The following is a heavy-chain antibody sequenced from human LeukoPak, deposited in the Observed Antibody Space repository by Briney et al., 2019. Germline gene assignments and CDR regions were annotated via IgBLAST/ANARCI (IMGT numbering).Heavy chain of an antibody. J-gene: IGHJ4*02. CDR3: TTRPGIVVVPAAEGTDY. Sequence: GGSLRLSCAASGFTFSNAWMSWVRQAPGKGLEWVGRIKSKTDGGTTDYAAPVKGRFTISRDDSKNTLYLQMNSLKTEDTAVYYCTTRPGIVVVPAAEGTDYWGQGTLVTVSS. CDR1: GFTFSNAW. D-gene: IGHD2-2*01. CDR2: IKSKTDGGTT. V-gene: IGHV3-15*01.